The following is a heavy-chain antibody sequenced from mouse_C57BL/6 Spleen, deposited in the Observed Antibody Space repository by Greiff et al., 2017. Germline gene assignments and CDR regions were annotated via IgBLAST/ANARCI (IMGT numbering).Heavy chain of an antibody. J-gene: IGHJ2*01. V-gene: IGHV1-80*01. CDR1: GYAFSSYW. CDR2: IYPGDGDT. CDR3: ARQSYYGSSNFDY. Sequence: VKLQESGAELVKPGASVKISCKASGYAFSSYWMNWVKQRPGKGLEWIGQIYPGDGDTNYNGKFKGKATLTADKSSSTAYMQLSSLTSEDSAVYFCARQSYYGSSNFDYWGQGTTLTVSS. D-gene: IGHD1-1*01.